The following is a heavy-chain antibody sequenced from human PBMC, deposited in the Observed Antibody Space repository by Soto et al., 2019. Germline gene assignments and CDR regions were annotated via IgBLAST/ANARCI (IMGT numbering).Heavy chain of an antibody. V-gene: IGHV1-18*01. CDR2: ISGNDGNT. Sequence: QVQLVQSGAEVKNPGASVKVSCKASGYTFTNHGISWVRQAPGQGLEWMGWISGNDGNTKYAQKLHGRVTMTIDKSTTTAYMELRSLRSDDTAVYYCARRWESSSWYLDYWGQGTLVTVSS. CDR3: ARRWESSSWYLDY. J-gene: IGHJ4*02. CDR1: GYTFTNHG. D-gene: IGHD6-13*01.